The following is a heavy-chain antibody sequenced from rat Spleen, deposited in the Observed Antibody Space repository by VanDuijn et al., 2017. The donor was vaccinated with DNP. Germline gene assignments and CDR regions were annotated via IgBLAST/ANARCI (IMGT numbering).Heavy chain of an antibody. V-gene: IGHV5-31*01. Sequence: EVQLVESGGDLVLPGRSLELSCRASGFTFSYYWMTWIRQVPGKGLEWIASITSGVGSTSYPDSVKGRFTISRDDARNTLYLQMNSLRSEYTATYYCARVGDLHDGGSGDALDAWGQGTSVTVSS. D-gene: IGHD1-12*02. CDR1: GFTFSYYW. J-gene: IGHJ4*01. CDR2: ITSGVGST. CDR3: ARVGDLHDGGSGDALDA.